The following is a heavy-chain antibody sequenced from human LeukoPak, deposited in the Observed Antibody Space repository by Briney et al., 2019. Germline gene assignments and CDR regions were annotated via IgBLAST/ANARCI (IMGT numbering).Heavy chain of an antibody. D-gene: IGHD3-10*01. CDR1: GFTFDDYA. CDR3: ARGGTGHYYASGTYYQSYYFDY. CDR2: ISWNSGSI. V-gene: IGHV3-9*01. J-gene: IGHJ4*02. Sequence: GGSLRLSCAASGFTFDDYAMHWVRQAPGKGLEWVSGISWNSGSIGYADSVKGRFSISRDNSKNTLYLQMNSLRPEDTAVYYCARGGTGHYYASGTYYQSYYFDYWGQGSLVTVSS.